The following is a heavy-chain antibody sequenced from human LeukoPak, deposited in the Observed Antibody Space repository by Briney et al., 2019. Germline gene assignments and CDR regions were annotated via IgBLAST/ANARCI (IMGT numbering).Heavy chain of an antibody. Sequence: SETLSLTCTVSGGFISNSNFYWGWIRQPPGKGLDWIGNIYYTGRTYYNPSLNSRVTISVDTSKNQFSLRLSSVTAADTAVYYCARGVRVFWSGYYTYYYYYYYMDVWGKGTTVTVSS. V-gene: IGHV4-39*02. CDR1: GGFISNSNFY. CDR2: IYYTGRT. CDR3: ARGVRVFWSGYYTYYYYYYYMDV. J-gene: IGHJ6*03. D-gene: IGHD3-3*01.